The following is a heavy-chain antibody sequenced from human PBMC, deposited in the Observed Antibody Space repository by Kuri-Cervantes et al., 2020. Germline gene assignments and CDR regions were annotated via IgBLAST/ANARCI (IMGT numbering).Heavy chain of an antibody. J-gene: IGHJ3*02. Sequence: LSLTCAASGFTFSSYSMNWVRQAPGKGLEWVSYISSSSSTIYYADSVKGRFTISRDNAENSLDLQMSGLRAEDTALYYCARGGRAGASDIWGQGTMVTVSS. CDR2: ISSSSSTI. CDR1: GFTFSSYS. V-gene: IGHV3-48*04. D-gene: IGHD6-19*01. CDR3: ARGGRAGASDI.